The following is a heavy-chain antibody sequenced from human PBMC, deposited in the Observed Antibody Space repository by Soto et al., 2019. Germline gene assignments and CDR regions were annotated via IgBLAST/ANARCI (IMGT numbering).Heavy chain of an antibody. CDR2: ISAHNGNT. CDR3: ARGHRDCTGGTCYEWFDP. CDR1: GYTLTSYG. V-gene: IGHV1-18*04. J-gene: IGHJ5*02. D-gene: IGHD2-15*01. Sequence: ASVKVSCKASGYTLTSYGLSWVRQAPGQGLEWMGWISAHNGNTNYAQKVQGRVTMTTDTSTSTAYMELRSLRSDDTAVYYCARGHRDCTGGTCYEWFDPWGQGTLGTV.